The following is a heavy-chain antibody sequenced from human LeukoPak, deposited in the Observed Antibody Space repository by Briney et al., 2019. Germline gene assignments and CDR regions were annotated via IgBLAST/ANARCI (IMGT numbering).Heavy chain of an antibody. CDR2: ITRSSSAK. Sequence: GGSLRLSCVASGFTFSSYSMNRVRQAPGKGLEWVSYITRSSSAKFYADSMKGRFTISRDNAENLLYLQMNSLRAEDTAVYYCTRDQEGSDYWGQGTLVTVSS. CDR3: TRDQEGSDY. J-gene: IGHJ4*02. CDR1: GFTFSSYS. V-gene: IGHV3-48*01.